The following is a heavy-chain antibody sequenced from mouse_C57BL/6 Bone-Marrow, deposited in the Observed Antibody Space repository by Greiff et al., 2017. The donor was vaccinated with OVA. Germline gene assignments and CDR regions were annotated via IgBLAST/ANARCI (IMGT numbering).Heavy chain of an antibody. CDR3: ASGSRRVDY. Sequence: VQLQQPGAELVKPGASVKMSCKASGYTFTSYWITWVKQRPGQGLEWIGDLYPGSGSPNYNEKFKSKATLTVDTSSSTAYMQLSSLTSEDSAVYYCASGSRRVDYWGQGTTLTVSS. D-gene: IGHD1-1*01. J-gene: IGHJ2*01. CDR1: GYTFTSYW. V-gene: IGHV1-55*01. CDR2: LYPGSGSP.